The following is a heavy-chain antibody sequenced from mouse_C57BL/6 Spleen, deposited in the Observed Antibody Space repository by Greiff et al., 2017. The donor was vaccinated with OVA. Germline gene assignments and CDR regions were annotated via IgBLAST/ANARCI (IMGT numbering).Heavy chain of an antibody. D-gene: IGHD1-1*01. CDR3: ARGGATVVARYWYFDV. Sequence: VKLQQPGTELVKPGASVKLSCKASGYTFTSYWMHWVKQRPGQGLEWIGNINPSNGGTNYNEKFKSKATLTVDKSSSTAYMQLSSLTSEDSAVYYCARGGATVVARYWYFDVWGTGTTVTVSS. CDR2: INPSNGGT. V-gene: IGHV1-53*01. CDR1: GYTFTSYW. J-gene: IGHJ1*03.